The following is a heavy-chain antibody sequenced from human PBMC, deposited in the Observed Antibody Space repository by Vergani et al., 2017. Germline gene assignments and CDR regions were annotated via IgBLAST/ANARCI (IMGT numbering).Heavy chain of an antibody. CDR1: GGSISSGGYY. V-gene: IGHV4-31*03. D-gene: IGHD2-2*01. CDR2: IYYSGST. CDR3: ARSDQSSRTIDY. J-gene: IGHJ4*02. Sequence: QVQLQESGPGLVKPSQTLSLTCTVSGGSISSGGYYWSWIRQHPGKGLEWIGYIYYSGSTYYNPSLKSRVTISVDTSKTQFSLKLSAVTAADTAVYYCARSDQSSRTIDYWGQGTLVTVSS.